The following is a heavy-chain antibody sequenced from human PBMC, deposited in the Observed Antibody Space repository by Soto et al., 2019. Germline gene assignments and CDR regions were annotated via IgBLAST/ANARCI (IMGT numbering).Heavy chain of an antibody. CDR1: GGSIRSGDYY. CDR2: IYYSGRT. D-gene: IGHD2-21*02. CDR3: ARQRTSVVTQAYFDV. J-gene: IGHJ4*02. V-gene: IGHV4-30-4*01. Sequence: SETLSLTCTVSGGSIRSGDYYWSWIRQTPGKGLEWIGYIYYSGRTYNNPSLRSRVSMSIDTSKDQFSLKLKSVTAADTALYFCARQRTSVVTQAYFDVWGPGSLVTVSS.